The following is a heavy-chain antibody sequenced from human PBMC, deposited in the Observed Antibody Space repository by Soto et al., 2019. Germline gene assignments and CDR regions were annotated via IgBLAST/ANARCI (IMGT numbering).Heavy chain of an antibody. D-gene: IGHD6-19*01. CDR1: GFTFSDYY. V-gene: IGHV3-11*01. J-gene: IGHJ4*02. CDR2: ISPSGRTI. Sequence: QVQLVESGGGLVKPGGSLRLSCAASGFTFSDYYMSWIRQAPGKGLEWISYISPSGRTIYYADSVKGRFTISRDNAKNSRYLQMNSLRAEDSAVYYCVKEDSGWYKDYWCQGTLVTVSS. CDR3: VKEDSGWYKDY.